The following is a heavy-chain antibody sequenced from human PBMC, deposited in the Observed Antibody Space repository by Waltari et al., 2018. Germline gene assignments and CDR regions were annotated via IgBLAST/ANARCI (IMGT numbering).Heavy chain of an antibody. CDR1: GYTFTGYY. CDR3: ARVADFWSGYYFDY. D-gene: IGHD3-3*01. V-gene: IGHV1-2*02. J-gene: IGHJ4*02. Sequence: QVQLVQSGAEVKKPGASVKVSCKASGYTFTGYYMHWVRQAPGQGREWMGWINPKSGGTNDAQKFQGRVTMTRDTSISTAYMELSRLRSDDTAVYYCARVADFWSGYYFDYWGQGTLVTVSS. CDR2: INPKSGGT.